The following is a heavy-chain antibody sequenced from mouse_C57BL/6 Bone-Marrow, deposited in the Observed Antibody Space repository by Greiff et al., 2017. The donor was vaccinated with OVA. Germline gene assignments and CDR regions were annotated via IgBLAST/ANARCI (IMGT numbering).Heavy chain of an antibody. CDR3: ARPLDY. CDR2: INPGSGGT. Sequence: AQLQQSGAELVRPGTSVKVSCKASGYAFTNYLIEWVKQRPGQGLEWIGVINPGSGGTNYNEKFKGKATLTADKSSSTAYMQLSSLTSEDSAVYFCARPLDYWGQGTTLTVSS. CDR1: GYAFTNYL. V-gene: IGHV1-54*01. J-gene: IGHJ2*01.